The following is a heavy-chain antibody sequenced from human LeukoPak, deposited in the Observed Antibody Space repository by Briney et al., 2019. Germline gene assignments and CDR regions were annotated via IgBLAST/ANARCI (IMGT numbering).Heavy chain of an antibody. Sequence: SETLSLTCAVYGGSFSGYYWSWLRQPPGKGLEWIGEINHSGSTNYNPSLKSRVTISVDTSKNQFSLKLSSVTAADTAVYYCARRGRYSSSWNWFDPWGQGTLVTVSS. J-gene: IGHJ5*02. CDR1: GGSFSGYY. V-gene: IGHV4-34*01. CDR2: INHSGST. CDR3: ARRGRYSSSWNWFDP. D-gene: IGHD6-13*01.